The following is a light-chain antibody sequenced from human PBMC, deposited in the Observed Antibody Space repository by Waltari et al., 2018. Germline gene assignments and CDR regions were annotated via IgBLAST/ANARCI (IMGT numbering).Light chain of an antibody. Sequence: DIQMTQSPSSLSASVGDRVTITCQASQHVSKYLNWYQQKPGKAPNLLIDDASNLQSGLPSRFSRSGSGTHSTVTISSVQPEDIATYYCQRYYNVPRTFGQGTRLEIK. CDR2: DAS. CDR3: QRYYNVPRT. V-gene: IGKV1-33*01. J-gene: IGKJ5*01. CDR1: QHVSKY.